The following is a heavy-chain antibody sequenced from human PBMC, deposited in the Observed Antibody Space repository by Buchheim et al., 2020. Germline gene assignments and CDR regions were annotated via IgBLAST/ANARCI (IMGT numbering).Heavy chain of an antibody. Sequence: QVQLQQWGAGLLKPSETLSLTCAVYGGSFSGYYWSWIRQPPGKGLEWIGEINHSGSTNYNPSLKSRVTISVDTSKNQLSLMLSSVTAADTAVYYCARGVMYYDFWSGYSPVFEYWGQGTL. CDR3: ARGVMYYDFWSGYSPVFEY. V-gene: IGHV4-34*01. CDR1: GGSFSGYY. J-gene: IGHJ4*02. CDR2: INHSGST. D-gene: IGHD3-3*01.